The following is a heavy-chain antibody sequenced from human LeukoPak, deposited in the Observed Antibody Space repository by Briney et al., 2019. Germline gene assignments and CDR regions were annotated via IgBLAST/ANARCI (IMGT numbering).Heavy chain of an antibody. CDR3: ARGYCSSTSCYRAFDI. D-gene: IGHD2-2*02. CDR2: IIPILGIA. Sequence: SVKVSCKASGYTFTSYDINWVRQATGQGLEWMGRIIPILGIANYAQKFQGRVTITADKSTSTAYMELSSLRSEDTAVYYCARGYCSSTSCYRAFDIWGQGTMVTVSS. V-gene: IGHV1-69*04. J-gene: IGHJ3*02. CDR1: GYTFTSYD.